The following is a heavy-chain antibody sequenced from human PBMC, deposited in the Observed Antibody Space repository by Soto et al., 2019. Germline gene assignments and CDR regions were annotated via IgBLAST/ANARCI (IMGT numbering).Heavy chain of an antibody. V-gene: IGHV4-31*03. D-gene: IGHD2-21*01. J-gene: IGHJ5*02. Sequence: LSLTCRVSGAALNSENYYWSWIRQVPGKGLEWIGHIYVTGAVDYNPSLRDRITISQDTSERQFSLNLRLVTAADTAVYYCARLRIATNNYKWFDPWGQGTLVTVSS. CDR3: ARLRIATNNYKWFDP. CDR2: IYVTGAV. CDR1: GAALNSENYY.